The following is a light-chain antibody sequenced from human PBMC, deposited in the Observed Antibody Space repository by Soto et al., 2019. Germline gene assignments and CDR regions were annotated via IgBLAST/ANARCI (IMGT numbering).Light chain of an antibody. V-gene: IGKV1-6*01. J-gene: IGKJ1*01. CDR3: LQDYSYPWT. Sequence: AIQMTQSPSSLSASVGDRVTITCRASQAIRNDLAWYQQKPGKAPKLLIYAAFSLQSGVPSRFSGSGSGTDFTLTISSLLPEDFATYYCLQDYSYPWTFGQGTKVDIK. CDR2: AAF. CDR1: QAIRND.